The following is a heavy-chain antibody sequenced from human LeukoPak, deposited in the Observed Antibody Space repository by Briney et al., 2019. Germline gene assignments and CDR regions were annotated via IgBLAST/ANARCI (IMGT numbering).Heavy chain of an antibody. V-gene: IGHV1-2*04. CDR3: ARVGVAAAGTPWSHELDV. CDR2: INPNSGGT. CDR1: GYTFTGYY. D-gene: IGHD6-13*01. Sequence: ASVKVSCKASGYTFTGYYMHWVRQAPGQGLEWMGWINPNSGGTNYAQKFQGWVTMTRDTSISTAYMELSRLRSDDTAVYYCARVGVAAAGTPWSHELDVWGQGTTVTVSS. J-gene: IGHJ6*02.